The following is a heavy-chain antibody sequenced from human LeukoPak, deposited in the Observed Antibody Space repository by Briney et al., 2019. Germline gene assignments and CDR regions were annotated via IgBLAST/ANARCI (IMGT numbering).Heavy chain of an antibody. J-gene: IGHJ5*02. CDR1: EGSISDDY. V-gene: IGHV4-59*08. CDR2: IDYSGDI. CDR3: TTCAPNRYWFAP. Sequence: SGTLSLTCKISEGSISDDYWVWVRQPPGKGLEWIAYIDYSGDIDYNPPVKSRVTMSIDTSKGQFTLHLRSVSAADTAIYYCTTCAPNRYWFAPWGQGIQVTVSS. D-gene: IGHD2-2*01.